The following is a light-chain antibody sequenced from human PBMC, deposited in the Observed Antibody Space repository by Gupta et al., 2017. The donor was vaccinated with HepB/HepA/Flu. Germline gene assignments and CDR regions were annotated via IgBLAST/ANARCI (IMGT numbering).Light chain of an antibody. V-gene: IGLV10-54*04. CDR2: RSN. CDR3: SAWDSSLNGVV. J-gene: IGLJ2*01. Sequence: QAGLTQPPSVSKDLRQTATLTCTGNSNNVGNQGAAWLQQLQGHPPKVLSYRSNNRPSGISERFSASRSGNTASLTITGLQPEDEADYYCSAWDSSLNGVVFGGGTKLTV. CDR1: SNNVGNQG.